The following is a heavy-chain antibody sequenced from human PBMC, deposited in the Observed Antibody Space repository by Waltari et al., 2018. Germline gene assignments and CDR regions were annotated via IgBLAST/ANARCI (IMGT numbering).Heavy chain of an antibody. Sequence: EVQLVESGGGLVKPGGSLRLSCAASGFSFNVYTMNWVRQTPGKGLEWVSSIGSSSTYTYYADSVKSRFTISRDNAAHSLYLEMNALRPEDTGVYYCASHPEDFYYYMDVWGKGTTVTVSS. V-gene: IGHV3-21*06. J-gene: IGHJ6*03. CDR3: ASHPEDFYYYMDV. CDR2: IGSSSTYT. CDR1: GFSFNVYT.